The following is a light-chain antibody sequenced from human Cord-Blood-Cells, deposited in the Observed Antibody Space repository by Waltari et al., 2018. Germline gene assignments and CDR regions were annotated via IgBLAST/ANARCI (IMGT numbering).Light chain of an antibody. CDR3: CSYAGSSTYYV. CDR2: EGS. V-gene: IGLV2-23*01. Sequence: QSALTQPASVSGSPGQSITISCTGTSSDVGRYNLVSWYQHHPCKAPKLMIYEGSKRTAGVSNRFSGSKSGNTASLTISGRQAEDEADYYCCSYAGSSTYYVFGTGTKVTVL. CDR1: SSDVGRYNL. J-gene: IGLJ1*01.